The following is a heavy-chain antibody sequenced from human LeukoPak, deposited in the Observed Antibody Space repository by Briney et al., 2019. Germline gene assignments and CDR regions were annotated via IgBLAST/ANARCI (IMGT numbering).Heavy chain of an antibody. Sequence: SGGSLRLSCAASRFTFSSYSMNWVRQAPGKGLEWVSSISSSSSYIYYADSVKGRFTISRDNSKNALYLQMNSLRPEDTAVYYCARDRGRISGSYDAFDIWGQGTMVTVSS. J-gene: IGHJ3*02. D-gene: IGHD3-10*01. V-gene: IGHV3-21*04. CDR1: RFTFSSYS. CDR3: ARDRGRISGSYDAFDI. CDR2: ISSSSSYI.